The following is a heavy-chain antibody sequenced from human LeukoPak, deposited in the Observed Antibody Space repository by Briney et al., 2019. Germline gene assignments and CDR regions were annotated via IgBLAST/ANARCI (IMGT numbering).Heavy chain of an antibody. CDR3: ARGDLGSSVPLDY. V-gene: IGHV1-69*06. Sequence: SVKVSCKASGGTFSSYAISWVRQAPGQGLEWMGGIIPIFGTANYAQKFQGRVTITADKSTSTAYMELSSLRSEDTAVYYCARGDLGSSVPLDYWGQGTLVTISS. CDR2: IIPIFGTA. CDR1: GGTFSSYA. D-gene: IGHD6-6*01. J-gene: IGHJ4*02.